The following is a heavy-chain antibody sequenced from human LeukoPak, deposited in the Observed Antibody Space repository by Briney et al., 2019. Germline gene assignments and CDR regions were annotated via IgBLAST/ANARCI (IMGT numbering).Heavy chain of an antibody. CDR3: ARESKDTAGAFDI. CDR1: GGTFSSYA. Sequence: ASVKVSCKASGGTFSSYAISWVRQAPGQGLEWMGRIIPIFGTANYAQKFQGRVTITTDESTSTAYMELSSLRSEGTAVYYCARESKDTAGAFDIWGQGTMVTVSS. CDR2: IIPIFGTA. J-gene: IGHJ3*02. V-gene: IGHV1-69*05. D-gene: IGHD5-18*01.